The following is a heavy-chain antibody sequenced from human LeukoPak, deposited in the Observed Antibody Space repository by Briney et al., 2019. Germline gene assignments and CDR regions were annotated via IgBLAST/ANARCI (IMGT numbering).Heavy chain of an antibody. J-gene: IGHJ4*02. CDR2: ISYDGSSK. V-gene: IGHV3-30*03. Sequence: GGSLRLSRVVSGATFSSYAMHWVRQAPGKGLEWVAVISYDGSSKYYADSVKGRFTISRDSSLSLQMDSLRAEDTAVYYCARAAYSGFGIDYWGQGTLVTVSS. D-gene: IGHD5-12*01. CDR1: GATFSSYA. CDR3: ARAAYSGFGIDY.